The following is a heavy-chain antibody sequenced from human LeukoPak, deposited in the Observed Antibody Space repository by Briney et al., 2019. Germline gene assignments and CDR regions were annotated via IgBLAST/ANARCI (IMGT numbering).Heavy chain of an antibody. CDR2: IYYSGST. Sequence: SETLSLTCTVSGGSISSYYWSWTRQPPGKGLEWIGYIYYSGSTNYNPSLKSRVTISVDTSKNQFSLKLSSVTAADTAVYYCARGGSALTYGSGSYYFAFDIWGQGTMVTVSS. D-gene: IGHD3-10*01. J-gene: IGHJ3*02. V-gene: IGHV4-59*01. CDR1: GGSISSYY. CDR3: ARGGSALTYGSGSYYFAFDI.